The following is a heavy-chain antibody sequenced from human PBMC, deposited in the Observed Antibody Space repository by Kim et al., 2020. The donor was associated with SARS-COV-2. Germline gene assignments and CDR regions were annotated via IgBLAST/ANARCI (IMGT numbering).Heavy chain of an antibody. V-gene: IGHV3-15*01. Sequence: GGSLRLSCAVSGIPFSDAWMNWVRQAPGKGLEWVGRIKSKTDGGTADLAAPVKGRFAISRDDSKNMLYLLMNSLKPDDSAVYSGTTVSMRWGQGTLVTVSS. J-gene: IGHJ4*02. D-gene: IGHD2-2*01. CDR3: TTVSMR. CDR1: GIPFSDAW. CDR2: IKSKTDGGTA.